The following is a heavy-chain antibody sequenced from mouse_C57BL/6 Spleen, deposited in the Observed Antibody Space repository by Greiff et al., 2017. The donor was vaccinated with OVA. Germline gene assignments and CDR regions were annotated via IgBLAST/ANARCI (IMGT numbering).Heavy chain of an antibody. CDR2: IYPGDGDT. Sequence: QVQLQQPGAELVKPGASVKMSCKASGYAFSSYWMNWVKQRPGKGLEWIGQIYPGDGDTNYNGKFKGKATLTADKSSSTAYMQLSSLTSEDSAVYFCARSFDGYLWFAYWGQGTLVTVSA. J-gene: IGHJ3*01. CDR3: ARSFDGYLWFAY. CDR1: GYAFSSYW. D-gene: IGHD2-3*01. V-gene: IGHV1-80*01.